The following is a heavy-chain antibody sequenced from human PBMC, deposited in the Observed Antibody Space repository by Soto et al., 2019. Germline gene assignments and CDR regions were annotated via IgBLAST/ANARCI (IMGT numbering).Heavy chain of an antibody. CDR2: INAGNGNT. CDR3: ARAGPDYYDSSAPLVFDY. CDR1: GYTFTSYA. Sequence: ASVKVSCKASGYTFTSYAMHWVRQAPGQRLEWMGWINAGNGNTKYSQKFQGRVTITRDTSASTAYMELSSLRSEDTAVYYCARAGPDYYDSSAPLVFDYWGQGTLVTVSS. J-gene: IGHJ4*02. D-gene: IGHD3-22*01. V-gene: IGHV1-3*01.